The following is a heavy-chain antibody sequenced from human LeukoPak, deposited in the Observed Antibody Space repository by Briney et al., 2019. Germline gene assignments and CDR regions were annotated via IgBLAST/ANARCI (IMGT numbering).Heavy chain of an antibody. CDR3: ARHSYRSGSFDY. D-gene: IGHD6-19*01. Sequence: SQTLSLTCTVSGGSISSGGYYWSWIRQPPGKGLEWIGSIYYSGSTYYNPSLKSRVTISVDTSKNQFSLKLSSVTAADTAVYYCARHSYRSGSFDYWGQGTLVTVSS. CDR2: IYYSGST. J-gene: IGHJ4*02. CDR1: GGSISSGGYY. V-gene: IGHV4-39*01.